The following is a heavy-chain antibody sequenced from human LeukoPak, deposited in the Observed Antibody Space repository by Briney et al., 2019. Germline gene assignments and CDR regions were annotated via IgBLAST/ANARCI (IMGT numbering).Heavy chain of an antibody. CDR1: GYTFTSYD. J-gene: IGHJ6*02. V-gene: IGHV1-8*01. CDR3: ARSKITMARGVYYYGMDV. D-gene: IGHD3-10*01. Sequence: ASVKVSCKASGYTFTSYDINWVRQATGQGLEWMGWMNPNSGNTGYAQKFQGRVTMTRNTSISTAYMELSSLRSEDTAVYYCARSKITMARGVYYYGMDVWGQGTTVTVSS. CDR2: MNPNSGNT.